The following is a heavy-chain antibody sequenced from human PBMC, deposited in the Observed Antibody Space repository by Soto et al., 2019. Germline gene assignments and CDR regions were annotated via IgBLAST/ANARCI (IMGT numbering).Heavy chain of an antibody. CDR2: IYHSGST. D-gene: IGHD2-15*01. Sequence: LSLTCAVSGYSISSGYYWGWIRQPPGKGLEWIGSIYHSGSTYYNPSLKSRVTISVDTSKNQFSLKLSSVTAADTAVYYCARDLGYCSGGSCFDAFDIWGQGTMVTVSS. CDR3: ARDLGYCSGGSCFDAFDI. J-gene: IGHJ3*02. V-gene: IGHV4-38-2*02. CDR1: GYSISSGYY.